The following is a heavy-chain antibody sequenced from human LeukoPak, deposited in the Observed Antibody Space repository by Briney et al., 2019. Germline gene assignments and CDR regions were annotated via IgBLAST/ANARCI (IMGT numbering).Heavy chain of an antibody. J-gene: IGHJ4*02. Sequence: GASVKVSCKASGYTFTGYYMHWVRQAPGQGLEWMGWINPNTGDTNYAQKLQGRVTMTTDTSTSTAYMELRSLRSDDTAVYYCARTYYDSSGYYLWYFDYWGQGTLVTVSS. CDR2: INPNTGDT. D-gene: IGHD3-22*01. CDR1: GYTFTGYY. V-gene: IGHV1-2*02. CDR3: ARTYYDSSGYYLWYFDY.